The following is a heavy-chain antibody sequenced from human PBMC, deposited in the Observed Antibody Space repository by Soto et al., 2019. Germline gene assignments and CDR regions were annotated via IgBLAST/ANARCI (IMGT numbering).Heavy chain of an antibody. V-gene: IGHV3-23*01. CDR2: ISGSGGST. CDR3: AKDSPGRGTASPDY. J-gene: IGHJ4*02. D-gene: IGHD1-1*01. CDR1: GFTFSSYA. Sequence: GGPLRLSCAASGFTFSSYAMSWVRQAPGKGLEWVSAISGSGGSTYYADSVKGRFTISRDNSKNTLYLQMTSLRAEDTAVYYCAKDSPGRGTASPDYWGEGTVVTVSS.